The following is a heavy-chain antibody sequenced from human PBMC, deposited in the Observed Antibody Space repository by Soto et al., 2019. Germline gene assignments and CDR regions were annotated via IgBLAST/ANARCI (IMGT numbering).Heavy chain of an antibody. J-gene: IGHJ4*02. Sequence: LRLSCAASGFTFSNAWMSWVRQAPGKGLEWVGRIKSKTDGGTTDYAAPVKGRFTISRDDSKNTLYLQMNSLKTEDTAVYYCTTEREIYDSRGYYSGYSDFDYWGQGTLVTVSS. CDR3: TTEREIYDSRGYYSGYSDFDY. CDR1: GFTFSNAW. V-gene: IGHV3-15*01. CDR2: IKSKTDGGTT. D-gene: IGHD3-22*01.